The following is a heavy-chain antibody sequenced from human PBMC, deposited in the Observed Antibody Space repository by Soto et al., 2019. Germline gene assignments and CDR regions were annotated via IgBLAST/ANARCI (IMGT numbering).Heavy chain of an antibody. J-gene: IGHJ4*02. CDR3: ARDSHRIAVARGFDY. V-gene: IGHV3-33*01. CDR1: GFTFSSYG. Sequence: GGSLRLSCAASGFTFSSYGLHWVRQAPGKGLEWVAVIWYDGSNKYYADSMKGRFTNSKDNSKNTLYLQMNSVKAEDTAVYYCARDSHRIAVARGFDYWGQGTLVTVSS. D-gene: IGHD6-19*01. CDR2: IWYDGSNK.